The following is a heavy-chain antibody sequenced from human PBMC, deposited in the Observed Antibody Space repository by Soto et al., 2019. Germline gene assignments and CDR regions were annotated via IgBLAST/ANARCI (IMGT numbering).Heavy chain of an antibody. CDR2: INAGNGNT. J-gene: IGHJ4*02. CDR3: GKDLEGLRYFGWFFEY. CDR1: GYTFTSYA. V-gene: IGHV1-3*01. D-gene: IGHD3-9*01. Sequence: GASVKVSCKASGYTFTSYAMHCVRQAPGQRLEWMGWINAGNGNTKYSQKFQGRVTITRDTSASTAYMELSSLRSEDTAVYYFGKDLEGLRYFGWFFEYWGKGTLVTVSS.